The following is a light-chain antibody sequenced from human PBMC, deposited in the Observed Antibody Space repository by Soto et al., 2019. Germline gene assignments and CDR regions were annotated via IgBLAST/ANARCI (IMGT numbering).Light chain of an antibody. CDR1: QSVSDR. V-gene: IGKV3-15*01. CDR3: QQYADWPKT. Sequence: EIVMTQSPATLSVSPGERATLSCRASQSVSDRVVWYQQKSGQAPSLLIYAASTRAAGVPARFSGSGSGTGFTLAITSLRSEDFAVYFCQQYADWPKTFGPGTKV. J-gene: IGKJ1*01. CDR2: AAS.